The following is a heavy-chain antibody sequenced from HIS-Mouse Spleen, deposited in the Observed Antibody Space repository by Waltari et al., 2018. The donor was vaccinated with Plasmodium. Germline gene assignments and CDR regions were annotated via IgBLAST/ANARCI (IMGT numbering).Heavy chain of an antibody. Sequence: EVQLVQSGAEGKKPGESLKISCKGSGYSCTSYRVGWVRQMPGKGLEWRGITDPGDSDTRYSPSFQGQVTISADKSISTAYLQWSSLKASDTAMYYCARQSIAAFFDYWGQATLVTVSS. CDR2: TDPGDSDT. CDR1: GYSCTSYR. CDR3: ARQSIAAFFDY. D-gene: IGHD6-6*01. J-gene: IGHJ4*02. V-gene: IGHV5-51*01.